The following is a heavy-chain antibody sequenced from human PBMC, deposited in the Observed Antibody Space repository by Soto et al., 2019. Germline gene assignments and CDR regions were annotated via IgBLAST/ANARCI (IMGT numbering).Heavy chain of an antibody. J-gene: IGHJ4*02. D-gene: IGHD3-22*01. CDR3: ATNDYYDSSGYYHDFDD. Sequence: GXSGKVSGKASGGTFSSYASGLVRQAPGQGLEWMGGIIPIFGTANYAQKFQGRVTITADKSTSTAYMELSSLSSEDTAVYYCATNDYYDSSGYYHDFDDWGQGTLVTVSS. CDR2: IIPIFGTA. CDR1: GGTFSSYA. V-gene: IGHV1-69*06.